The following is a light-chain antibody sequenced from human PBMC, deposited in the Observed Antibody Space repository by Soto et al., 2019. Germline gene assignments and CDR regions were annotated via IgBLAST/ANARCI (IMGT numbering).Light chain of an antibody. J-gene: IGKJ2*01. Sequence: DIVMTQSPLSLSVTPGEPASISCRSSQSLLHSNGYNYLDWYLQKPGQSPQLLIYLGSSRASGVPDRFSGSGSGTDFTLKISRVDAEDVGVYYCMQALGTFGQGTKLEIK. CDR2: LGS. CDR3: MQALGT. V-gene: IGKV2-28*01. CDR1: QSLLHSNGYNY.